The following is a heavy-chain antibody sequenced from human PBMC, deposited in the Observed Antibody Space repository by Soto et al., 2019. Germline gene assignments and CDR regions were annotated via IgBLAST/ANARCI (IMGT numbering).Heavy chain of an antibody. CDR2: IYYSGST. D-gene: IGHD6-13*01. Sequence: SQTLSLTCTVSGGSISSYYWSWIRQPPGKGLEWIGYIYYSGSTTYNPYPRSRVTIPVDTSKNQFSLKLSSVTAADTAVYYCARVVGSWLYDYWGQGTLVTVSS. V-gene: IGHV4-59*01. J-gene: IGHJ4*02. CDR3: ARVVGSWLYDY. CDR1: GGSISSYY.